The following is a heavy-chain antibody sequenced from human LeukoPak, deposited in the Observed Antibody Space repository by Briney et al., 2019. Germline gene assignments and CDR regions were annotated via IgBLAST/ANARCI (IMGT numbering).Heavy chain of an antibody. J-gene: IGHJ4*02. CDR1: GFTFSSYG. CDR2: ISSSGSTI. D-gene: IGHD6-6*01. CDR3: ARDPGLAARDRLNYFDY. Sequence: QPGRSLRLSCAASGFTFSSYGMHWVRQAPGKGLEWVSYISSSGSTIYYADSVKGRFTISRDNAKNSLYLQMNSLRAEDTAVYYCARDPGLAARDRLNYFDYWGQGTLVTVSS. V-gene: IGHV3-48*04.